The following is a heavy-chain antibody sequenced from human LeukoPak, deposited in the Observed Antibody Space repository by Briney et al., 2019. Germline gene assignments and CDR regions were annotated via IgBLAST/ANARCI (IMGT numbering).Heavy chain of an antibody. J-gene: IGHJ3*02. Sequence: PSETLSLTCTVSGGSISSYYWSWIRQPPGKGLEWIRYIYYSGSTNYNPSLKSRVTISVDTSKNQFSLKLSSVTAADTAVYYCATVSSGWYKNSAFDIWGQGTMVTVSS. D-gene: IGHD6-19*01. V-gene: IGHV4-59*08. CDR1: GGSISSYY. CDR2: IYYSGST. CDR3: ATVSSGWYKNSAFDI.